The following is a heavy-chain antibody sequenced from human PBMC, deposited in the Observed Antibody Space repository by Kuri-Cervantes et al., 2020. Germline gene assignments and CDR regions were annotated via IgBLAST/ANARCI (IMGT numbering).Heavy chain of an antibody. CDR2: MNPNSGNT. Sequence: ASVKVSCKASGYTFTSYDINWVRQATGQGLEWMGWMNPNSGNTGYAQKFQGRVTMTRNTSIGTAYMELSSLRSEDTAVYYCATSPEYSSSWYFLRPRDAFDIWGQGTMVTVSS. D-gene: IGHD6-13*01. CDR3: ATSPEYSSSWYFLRPRDAFDI. CDR1: GYTFTSYD. V-gene: IGHV1-8*01. J-gene: IGHJ3*02.